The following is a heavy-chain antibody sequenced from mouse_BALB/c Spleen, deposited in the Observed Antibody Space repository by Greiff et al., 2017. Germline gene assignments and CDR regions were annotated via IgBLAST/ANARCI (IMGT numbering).Heavy chain of an antibody. CDR1: GFTFSSYT. J-gene: IGHJ2*01. Sequence: EVKLMESGGGLVQPGGSLKLSCAASGFTFSSYTMSWVRQTPEKRLEWVAYISNGGGSTYYPDTVKGRFTISRDNAKNTLYLQMSSLKSEDTAMYYCARHEGYDGLYYFDYWGQGTTLTVSS. V-gene: IGHV5-12-2*01. CDR3: ARHEGYDGLYYFDY. CDR2: ISNGGGST. D-gene: IGHD2-3*01.